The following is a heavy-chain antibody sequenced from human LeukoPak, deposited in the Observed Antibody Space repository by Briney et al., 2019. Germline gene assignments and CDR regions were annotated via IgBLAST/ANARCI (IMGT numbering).Heavy chain of an antibody. J-gene: IGHJ4*02. CDR2: ISAYNGNT. D-gene: IGHD5-24*01. CDR1: GYTFTSYG. CDR3: AREEIERSPPDY. Sequence: ASVKVSCKASGYTFTSYGISWVRQAPGQGLEWMGWISAYNGNTNYAQKLQGRVTITADKSTSTAYMELSSLRSEDTAVYYCAREEIERSPPDYWGQGTLVTVSP. V-gene: IGHV1-18*01.